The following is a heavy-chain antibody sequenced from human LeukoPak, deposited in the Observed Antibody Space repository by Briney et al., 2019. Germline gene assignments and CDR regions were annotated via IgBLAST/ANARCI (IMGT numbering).Heavy chain of an antibody. J-gene: IGHJ6*02. Sequence: PGGSLRLSCAASGFTFNTYAMNWVRQAPGKGLEWVSSISSSSSYIYYADSVKGRFTISRDNAKNSLYLQMNSLRAEDTAVYYCARDLTFTINSSGYKYYYYYGMDVWGQGTTVTVSS. CDR3: ARDLTFTINSSGYKYYYYYGMDV. CDR1: GFTFNTYA. V-gene: IGHV3-21*01. D-gene: IGHD3-22*01. CDR2: ISSSSSYI.